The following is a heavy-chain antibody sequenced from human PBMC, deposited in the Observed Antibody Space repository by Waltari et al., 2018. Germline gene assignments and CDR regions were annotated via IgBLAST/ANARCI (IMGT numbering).Heavy chain of an antibody. Sequence: QVQLLESGGGVVQPGRSLRLSCAASGFTFSNSGMHWVRQAPGQGLEWVAVISYDGSDNSYADSVKGRFTISRDNSKNTVYLQMNSLRAEDTAVYYCARGYSYGTRSIVAYWGQGTLVIVSS. J-gene: IGHJ4*02. CDR1: GFTFSNSG. D-gene: IGHD5-18*01. CDR2: ISYDGSDN. V-gene: IGHV3-30*03. CDR3: ARGYSYGTRSIVAY.